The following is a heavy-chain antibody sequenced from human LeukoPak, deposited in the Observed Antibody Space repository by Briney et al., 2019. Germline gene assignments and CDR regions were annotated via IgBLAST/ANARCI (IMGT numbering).Heavy chain of an antibody. CDR1: GITLSNYG. CDR3: AKRGVVIALLLVGFHTEAYYFAS. V-gene: IGHV3-23*01. J-gene: IGHJ4*02. D-gene: IGHD2-21*01. CDR2: ISHSGSNT. Sequence: GGSLRLSCAVSGITLSNYGMSWVRQAPGKGLEWVAGISHSGSNTKYADSVKGRFTISRDNPKNTLYLHMNSLRAEDTAVYFCAKRGVVIALLLVGFHTEAYYFASWGQGALVTVSS.